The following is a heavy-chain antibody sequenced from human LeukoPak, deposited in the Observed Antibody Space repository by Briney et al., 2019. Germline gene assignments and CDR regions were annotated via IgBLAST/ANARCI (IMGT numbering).Heavy chain of an antibody. D-gene: IGHD6-6*01. J-gene: IGHJ4*02. CDR1: GFTFSSYG. Sequence: PGGSLRLSCAASGFTFSSYGMHWVRQAPGKGLEWVAFIRYDGSNKYYADSVKGRFTISRDNSKNTLYLQMNSLRAEDTAVYYCAKDNDIAARPFDYWGQGTLVTVSS. CDR3: AKDNDIAARPFDY. V-gene: IGHV3-30*02. CDR2: IRYDGSNK.